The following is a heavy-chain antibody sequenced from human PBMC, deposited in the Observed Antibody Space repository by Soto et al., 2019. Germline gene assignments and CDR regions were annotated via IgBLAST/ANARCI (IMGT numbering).Heavy chain of an antibody. V-gene: IGHV1-69*08. J-gene: IGHJ4*02. D-gene: IGHD2-8*01. Sequence: QVQLVQSGAEVKKPGSSVKVSCKASGGSFSTYTISWVRQAPGQGLEWMGRITPILGTPDYAQKFQGRVTITADKSTSTVYMDLSSLRSEDTAVYYCARSNPAFGYWGQGSLVTVSS. CDR1: GGSFSTYT. CDR2: ITPILGTP. CDR3: ARSNPAFGY.